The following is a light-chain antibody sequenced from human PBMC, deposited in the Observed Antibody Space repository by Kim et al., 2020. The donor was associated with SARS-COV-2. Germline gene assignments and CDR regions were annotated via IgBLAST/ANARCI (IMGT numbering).Light chain of an antibody. CDR1: SSDIGAYKY. Sequence: QSVTISGTGTSSDIGAYKYVSWYQPHPGKAPELMMYEVNRRRSGVPDRFSGSKSGNTAALTVSGLQAEDEADYYCTSYAGSNNLDVFGAGTKVTVL. CDR3: TSYAGSNNLDV. CDR2: EVN. J-gene: IGLJ1*01. V-gene: IGLV2-8*01.